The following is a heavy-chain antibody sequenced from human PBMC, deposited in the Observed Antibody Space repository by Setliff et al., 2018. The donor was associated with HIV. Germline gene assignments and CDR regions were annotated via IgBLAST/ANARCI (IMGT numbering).Heavy chain of an antibody. J-gene: IGHJ4*02. D-gene: IGHD5-12*01. CDR1: GGSITNFY. V-gene: IGHV4-59*08. CDR2: LYNSGST. Sequence: SETLSLTCAVSGGSITNFYWSWIRQPPGKGLEWIGYLYNSGSTKYNPSLKSRVTISIDMSKTQLSLNLNSVTAADTALCYCALWGYSNAGGFDYWGQGTLVTVSS. CDR3: ALWGYSNAGGFDY.